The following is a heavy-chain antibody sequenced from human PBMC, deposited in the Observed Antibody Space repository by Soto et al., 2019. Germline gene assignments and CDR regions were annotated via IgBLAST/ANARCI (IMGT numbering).Heavy chain of an antibody. CDR2: ISGNGGST. Sequence: GGSLRLSCAASGFTFSSYAMNWVRQAPGKGLQWVSLISGNGGSTYYADSVKGRFTISRDNSKNTMYLQMNSLRAEDTAVYYYAKDLRSSGWYFDYWGQGKLVTVSS. CDR1: GFTFSSYA. CDR3: AKDLRSSGWYFDY. V-gene: IGHV3-23*01. D-gene: IGHD6-19*01. J-gene: IGHJ4*02.